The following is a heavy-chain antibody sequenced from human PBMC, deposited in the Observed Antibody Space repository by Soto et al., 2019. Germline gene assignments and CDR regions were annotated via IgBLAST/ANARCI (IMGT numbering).Heavy chain of an antibody. V-gene: IGHV3-23*01. Sequence: GSLSLSCAASGFTFSSYAMSWVRQSPGKGLEWVSAISGSGGSTYYADSVKGRFTISRDNSKNTLYLQMNSLRAEDTAVYYCAKGSPITMIGTVDAFDIWGQGTMVTVSS. D-gene: IGHD3-22*01. CDR2: ISGSGGST. CDR1: GFTFSSYA. CDR3: AKGSPITMIGTVDAFDI. J-gene: IGHJ3*02.